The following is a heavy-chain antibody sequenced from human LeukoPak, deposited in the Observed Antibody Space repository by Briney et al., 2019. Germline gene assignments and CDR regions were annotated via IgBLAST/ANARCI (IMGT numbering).Heavy chain of an antibody. Sequence: SETLSLTCAVYGGSFSGYYWSWIRQPPGKGLEWIGEINHSGSTNYNPSLKSRVTISVDTSKNQFSLKLSSVTAADTAVYHCARHRYLDYWGQGTLVTVSS. CDR1: GGSFSGYY. D-gene: IGHD3-16*02. CDR3: ARHRYLDY. CDR2: INHSGST. J-gene: IGHJ4*02. V-gene: IGHV4-34*01.